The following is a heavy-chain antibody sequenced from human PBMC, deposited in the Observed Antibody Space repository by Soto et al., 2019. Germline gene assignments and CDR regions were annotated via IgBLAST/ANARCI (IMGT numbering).Heavy chain of an antibody. CDR3: ARGPLFTCSSTSCPYNWFDP. V-gene: IGHV1-3*01. D-gene: IGHD2-2*01. Sequence: ASVKVSCKASGYTFTSYAMHWVRQAPGQRLEWMGWINAGNGNTKYAQKLQGRVTMTRDTSTSTAYMELRSLRSDDTAVYYCARGPLFTCSSTSCPYNWFDPWGQGTLVTVS. J-gene: IGHJ5*02. CDR2: INAGNGNT. CDR1: GYTFTSYA.